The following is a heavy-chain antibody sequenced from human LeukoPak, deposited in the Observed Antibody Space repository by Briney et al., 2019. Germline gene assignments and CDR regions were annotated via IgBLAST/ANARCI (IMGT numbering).Heavy chain of an antibody. CDR1: GSTFSDYY. Sequence: GGSLRLSCAASGSTFSDYYMSWSRQAPGKGLEWLSYISPSTTHTSYADSVKGRFTISRDNAKNLLFLQMNSLRAEDTAVYYCARGGHGAADQWGQGTLVTVSS. J-gene: IGHJ5*02. D-gene: IGHD1-26*01. V-gene: IGHV3-11*05. CDR3: ARGGHGAADQ. CDR2: ISPSTTHT.